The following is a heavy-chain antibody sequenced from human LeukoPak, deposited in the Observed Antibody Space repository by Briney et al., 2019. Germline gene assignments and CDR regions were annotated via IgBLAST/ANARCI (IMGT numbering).Heavy chain of an antibody. J-gene: IGHJ4*02. CDR2: VGTGDDT. CDR1: GFTFSSYA. Sequence: GGSLRLSCAASGFTFSSYAMYWVRQAPGKGLEWVSAVGTGDDTYYADSVKGRFTVSRDNSKNTLYLQMSSLRAEDTAVYYCAKESPHYDYWGQGTLVTVST. V-gene: IGHV3-23*01. CDR3: AKESPHYDY.